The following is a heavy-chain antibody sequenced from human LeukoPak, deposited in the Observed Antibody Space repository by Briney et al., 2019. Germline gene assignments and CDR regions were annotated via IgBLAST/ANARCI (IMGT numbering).Heavy chain of an antibody. V-gene: IGHV4-59*01. Sequence: SETLSLTCTVSGGSISSYYWSWIRQPPGKGLEWIGYIYYSGSTNYNPSLKSRVTISVDTSKNQFSLKLSFVTAADTAVYYCAREGRYYDSSGYTFDYWGQGTLVTVSS. CDR3: AREGRYYDSSGYTFDY. D-gene: IGHD3-22*01. CDR2: IYYSGST. J-gene: IGHJ4*02. CDR1: GGSISSYY.